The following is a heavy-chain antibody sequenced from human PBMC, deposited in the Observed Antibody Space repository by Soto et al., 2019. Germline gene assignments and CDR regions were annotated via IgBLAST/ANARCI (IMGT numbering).Heavy chain of an antibody. CDR2: IHHSGST. CDR3: VRDVGNFYDFSPTGQFDY. Sequence: SETLSLTCAVSGGFISSSNWWGWVRQPPGKGLEWIGEIHHSGSTKYNPSLKSRVTISVDKSKNQFSLKLSSVTAADTAVYYCVRDVGNFYDFSPTGQFDYWGQGTLVTVSS. J-gene: IGHJ4*02. D-gene: IGHD3-22*01. V-gene: IGHV4-4*02. CDR1: GGFISSSNW.